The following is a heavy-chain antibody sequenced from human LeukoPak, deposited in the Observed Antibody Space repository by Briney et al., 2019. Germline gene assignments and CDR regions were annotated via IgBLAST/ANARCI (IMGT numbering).Heavy chain of an antibody. CDR2: IWYDESN. CDR1: GFNFKTYG. Sequence: GTSLRLSCAASGFNFKTYGMHWVRQAPGKRLEWVAVIWYDESNHYADSVKGRFTISRDISNNTLYLQMSSLRVEDTAVYYCAKDRVAMTLGIDYWGQGTLVTVSS. D-gene: IGHD2-21*01. J-gene: IGHJ4*02. CDR3: AKDRVAMTLGIDY. V-gene: IGHV3-33*06.